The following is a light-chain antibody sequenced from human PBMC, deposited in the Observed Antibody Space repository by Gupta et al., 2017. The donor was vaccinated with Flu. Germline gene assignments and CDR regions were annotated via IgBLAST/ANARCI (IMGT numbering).Light chain of an antibody. CDR1: AVPKNY. Sequence: SWEAVPKNYASWYQQKPGQAPVLLIFKDTETPSGIPARFSGSTSGTTVTLTIPGVQAVDVADYYCQSADSSGTVVFGGGTKLAVL. V-gene: IGLV3-25*03. CDR2: KDT. CDR3: QSADSSGTVV. J-gene: IGLJ2*01.